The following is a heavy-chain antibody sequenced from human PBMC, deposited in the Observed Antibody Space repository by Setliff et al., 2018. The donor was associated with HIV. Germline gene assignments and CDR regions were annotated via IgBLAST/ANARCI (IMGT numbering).Heavy chain of an antibody. CDR3: ARYDYGDFDY. J-gene: IGHJ4*02. V-gene: IGHV4-34*01. Sequence: SETLSLTCAVFGGSFSGYYWSWIRQPPGKGLEWIGEINHSGSTDYNPSLKSRVTISADTSKNQFSLNLSSVTAADTAVYYCARYDYGDFDYWGPGTLVTVSS. CDR1: GGSFSGYY. D-gene: IGHD4-17*01. CDR2: INHSGST.